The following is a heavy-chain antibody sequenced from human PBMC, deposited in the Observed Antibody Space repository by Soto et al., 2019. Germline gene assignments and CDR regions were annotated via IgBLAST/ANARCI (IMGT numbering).Heavy chain of an antibody. J-gene: IGHJ5*02. CDR3: ARGQRFSDWFDP. Sequence: SETLSLTCTVSGGAINSYYWTWIRQPAGKGLEWVGRIYSSGSTKYNPSLQSRVTMSLDTSKNQFSLSLTSVTAADTAVYYCARGQRFSDWFDPWGQGTLVTVSS. V-gene: IGHV4-4*07. CDR2: IYSSGST. D-gene: IGHD3-3*01. CDR1: GGAINSYY.